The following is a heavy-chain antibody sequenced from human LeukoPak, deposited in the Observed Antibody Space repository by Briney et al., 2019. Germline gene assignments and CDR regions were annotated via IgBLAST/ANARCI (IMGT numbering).Heavy chain of an antibody. CDR2: IKEDGTEE. D-gene: IGHD5-18*01. Sequence: PGGSLRLSCAASGFTFSSSWMTWVRQAPGKGLEWVAHIKEDGTEEYYVDSVKGRFTISRDTAENSMYLQMDNLRAEDTAFYYCASGTAMLGVDYWGQGTLVTVSA. CDR1: GFTFSSSW. V-gene: IGHV3-7*05. CDR3: ASGTAMLGVDY. J-gene: IGHJ4*02.